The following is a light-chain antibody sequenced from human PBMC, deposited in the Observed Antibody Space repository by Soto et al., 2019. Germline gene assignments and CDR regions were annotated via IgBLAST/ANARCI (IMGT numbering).Light chain of an antibody. Sequence: QSALTQPPSASGTPGQAVTISCSGSTSNIGTNTVKWYQQVPGSAPKILIYNDVQRPSGVPDRFSGSKSGTSASLVISGLQSEDEADYYCAAWDDSVWVFGGGTKVTVL. J-gene: IGLJ3*02. CDR2: NDV. V-gene: IGLV1-44*01. CDR3: AAWDDSVWV. CDR1: TSNIGTNT.